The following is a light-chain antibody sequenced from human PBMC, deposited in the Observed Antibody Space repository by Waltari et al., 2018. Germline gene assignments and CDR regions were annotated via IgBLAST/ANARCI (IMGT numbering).Light chain of an antibody. J-gene: IGLJ2*01. CDR1: SSDVGGYNY. CDR3: SSYTSSSIVV. CDR2: DVS. V-gene: IGLV2-14*01. Sequence: QSALTQPASVSGSPGQSITISCTGTSSDVGGYNYVSWYQQHPGKAPKLMIYDVSKRPSGVSNRFPGSKSGNTASLTISGLQAEDEADYYCSSYTSSSIVVFGGGTKLTVL.